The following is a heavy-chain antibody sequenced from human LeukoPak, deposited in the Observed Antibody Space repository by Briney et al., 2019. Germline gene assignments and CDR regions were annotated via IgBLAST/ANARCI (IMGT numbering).Heavy chain of an antibody. J-gene: IGHJ4*02. V-gene: IGHV5-51*01. D-gene: IGHD3-22*01. CDR2: IYPGDSDT. Sequence: GESLKISCKGSEYSFTSYWIGWVRQLPGKGLEWMGIIYPGDSDTRYSPSLQGQVTISADKSISTAYLQWSSLTASDTAMYYCARLTYYYDSSGSIPDYWGQGTLVTVSS. CDR3: ARLTYYYDSSGSIPDY. CDR1: EYSFTSYW.